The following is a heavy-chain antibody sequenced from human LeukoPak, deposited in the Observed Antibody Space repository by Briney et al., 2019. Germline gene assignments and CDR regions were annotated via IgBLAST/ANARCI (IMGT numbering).Heavy chain of an antibody. CDR2: INPNSGGT. CDR3: ARDHREFGGVIATDHNWFDP. Sequence: ASVKVSCKTSGYTFTGFYLHWVRQAPGHGLEWMGWINPNSGGTNYAQKFQGRVTMTRDTSISTAYMELSRLRSDDTAVYYCARDHREFGGVIATDHNWFDPWGQGTLVTVSS. D-gene: IGHD3-16*02. CDR1: GYTFTGFY. J-gene: IGHJ5*02. V-gene: IGHV1-2*02.